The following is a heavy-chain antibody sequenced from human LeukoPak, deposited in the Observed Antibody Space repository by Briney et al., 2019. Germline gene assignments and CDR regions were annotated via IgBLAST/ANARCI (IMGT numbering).Heavy chain of an antibody. Sequence: SETLSLTCTVSGYFISSGYYWGWIRQPPGKGLQWIGSIHHSGSTYYNPSLKSRVTISVDTSKNQFSLKLSSVTAADTAVYYCARRIAAAGSFYYFDYWGQGTLVTVSS. J-gene: IGHJ4*02. V-gene: IGHV4-38-2*02. CDR3: ARRIAAAGSFYYFDY. CDR2: IHHSGST. D-gene: IGHD6-13*01. CDR1: GYFISSGYY.